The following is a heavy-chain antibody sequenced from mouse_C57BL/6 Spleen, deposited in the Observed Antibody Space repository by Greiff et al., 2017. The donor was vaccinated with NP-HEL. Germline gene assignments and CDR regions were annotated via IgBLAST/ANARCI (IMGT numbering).Heavy chain of an antibody. CDR1: GYAFSSSW. Sequence: VNLVESGPELVKPGASVKISCKASGYAFSSSWMNWVKQRPGKGLEWIGRIYPGDGDTNYNGKFKGKATLTADKSSSTAYMQLSSLTSEDSAVYFCARGGYDYETWFAYWGQGTLVTVSA. CDR3: ARGGYDYETWFAY. J-gene: IGHJ3*01. V-gene: IGHV1-82*01. CDR2: IYPGDGDT. D-gene: IGHD2-4*01.